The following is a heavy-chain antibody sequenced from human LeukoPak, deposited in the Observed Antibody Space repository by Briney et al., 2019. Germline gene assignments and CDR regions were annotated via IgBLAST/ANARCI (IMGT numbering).Heavy chain of an antibody. J-gene: IGHJ6*02. V-gene: IGHV5-51*01. CDR1: GYSFTSYW. CDR2: IYPGDSDT. D-gene: IGHD2-2*01. CDR3: ARYVVPPAANYYYYGMDV. Sequence: GESLKISCKGSGYSFTSYWIGWVRQMPGKGLEWMGIIYPGDSDTRYSPSFQGQVTISADKSISTAYLQWSSLKASDTAMYYCARYVVPPAANYYYYGMDVWGQGTTVTVSS.